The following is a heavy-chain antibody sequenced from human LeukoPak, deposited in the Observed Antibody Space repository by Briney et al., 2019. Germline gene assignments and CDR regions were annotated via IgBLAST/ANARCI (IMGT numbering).Heavy chain of an antibody. V-gene: IGHV4-31*03. D-gene: IGHD2-2*02. CDR1: GGSISSGVYY. CDR3: ARVYTRDAFDI. CDR2: IYYSGST. J-gene: IGHJ3*02. Sequence: SETLSLTCTVSGGSISSGVYYWSWIRQHPGKGLEWIGYIYYSGSTYSNPSLKSRLTMSVDISKNQFSLKLSSVTAADTAVYYCARVYTRDAFDIWGQGTMVAVSS.